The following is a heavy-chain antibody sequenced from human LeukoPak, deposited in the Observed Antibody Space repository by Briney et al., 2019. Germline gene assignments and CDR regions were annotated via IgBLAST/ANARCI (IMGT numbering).Heavy chain of an antibody. D-gene: IGHD4-23*01. J-gene: IGHJ4*02. CDR3: ARAPGGNSPFDY. Sequence: SSETLSLTCTVSGGSISSGSYYWSWIRQPAGKGLEWIGRIYTSGNSNYNPSLKSRVTMSLDTSKNQFSLKVRSVTAADTAMYYCARAPGGNSPFDYWGQGTLVTVSS. V-gene: IGHV4-61*02. CDR1: GGSISSGSYY. CDR2: IYTSGNS.